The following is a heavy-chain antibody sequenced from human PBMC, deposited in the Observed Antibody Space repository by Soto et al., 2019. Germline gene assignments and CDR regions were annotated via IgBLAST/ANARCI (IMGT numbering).Heavy chain of an antibody. Sequence: EVQLLESGGGLVQPGGSLRLSCAASGFTFSSYAMSWVRQAPGKGLEWVSAISGSGGSTYYADSVKGRFTISRDNSKNTMFLQMNSLRVEDTAIYYCAKKVNSGPGSQYFDYWGQGTLVTVSS. V-gene: IGHV3-23*01. CDR3: AKKVNSGPGSQYFDY. D-gene: IGHD3-10*01. CDR2: ISGSGGST. CDR1: GFTFSSYA. J-gene: IGHJ4*02.